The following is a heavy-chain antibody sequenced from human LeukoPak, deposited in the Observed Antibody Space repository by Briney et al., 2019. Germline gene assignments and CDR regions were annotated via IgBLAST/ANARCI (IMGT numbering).Heavy chain of an antibody. J-gene: IGHJ4*02. CDR2: ISSSSSTI. CDR1: GFIFSNYT. Sequence: GGSLRLSCAASGFIFSNYTMNWVRQAPGKGLEWVSYISSSSSTIYYADSVKGRFTISRDNAKNSLYLQMNSLRTDDTALYFCARGSDHASGWPYYFHYWGQGALVTVSS. CDR3: ARGSDHASGWPYYFHY. V-gene: IGHV3-48*04. D-gene: IGHD6-19*01.